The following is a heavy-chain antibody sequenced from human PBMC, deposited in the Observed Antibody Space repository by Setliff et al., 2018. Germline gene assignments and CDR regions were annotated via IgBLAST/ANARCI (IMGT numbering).Heavy chain of an antibody. CDR1: GGPFSGAS. V-gene: IGHV4-59*01. CDR2: VYHSGTA. J-gene: IGHJ4*02. D-gene: IGHD1-1*01. CDR3: AKGGTYRYFDF. Sequence: LSLTCTVSGGPFSGASIWSWIRQPPGKGLEFIGYVYHSGTAKYDPSLESRAIMSVDASKNEISLKLKSVTAADTAVYYCAKGGTYRYFDFWGQGALVTVS.